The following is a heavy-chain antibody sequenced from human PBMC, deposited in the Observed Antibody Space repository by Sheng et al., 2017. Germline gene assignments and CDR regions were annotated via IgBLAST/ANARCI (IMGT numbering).Heavy chain of an antibody. D-gene: IGHD5-12*01. V-gene: IGHV1-18*01. J-gene: IGHJ6*03. Sequence: QVQLVQSETEVKKPGASVKVSCKASGFTFTNYGLTWVRQAPGQGLEWMGWIGGNNGNRNYAQKFQGRVTMTTDTSTGTAYMELRSLGSDDTAVYYCGRASVAMKDYYYMDVWGKGTTVTVSS. CDR2: IGGNNGNR. CDR3: GRASVAMKDYYYMDV. CDR1: GFTFTNYG.